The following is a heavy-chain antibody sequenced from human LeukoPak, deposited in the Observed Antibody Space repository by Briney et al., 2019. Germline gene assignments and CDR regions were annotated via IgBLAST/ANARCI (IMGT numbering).Heavy chain of an antibody. CDR2: IYSGGST. CDR3: ARFITMVRGRGFDY. J-gene: IGHJ4*02. CDR1: GFTVSSNY. Sequence: PGGSLRLSCAASGFTVSSNYMSWVRQAPGKGLEWVSVIYSGGSTHYADSVKARFTISRDNSKNTLYLQMNSLRAEDTAVYYCARFITMVRGRGFDYWGQGTLVTVSS. D-gene: IGHD3-10*01. V-gene: IGHV3-66*01.